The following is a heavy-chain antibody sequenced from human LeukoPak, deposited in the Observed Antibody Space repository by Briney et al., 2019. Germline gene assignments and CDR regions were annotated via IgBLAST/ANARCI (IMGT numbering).Heavy chain of an antibody. CDR2: INQDVSRI. D-gene: IGHD2-8*01. J-gene: IGHJ4*02. CDR1: GFSFSRYC. V-gene: IGHV3-7*01. Sequence: GGSLILSCAGSGFSFSRYCMAWVRQAPGKGLEWVASINQDVSRIHYVDSVKGRFTISRDNAKSSLFLQMTSLRVEDTAVYYCARLKDDVTKFDYWGQGTLVTVSS. CDR3: ARLKDDVTKFDY.